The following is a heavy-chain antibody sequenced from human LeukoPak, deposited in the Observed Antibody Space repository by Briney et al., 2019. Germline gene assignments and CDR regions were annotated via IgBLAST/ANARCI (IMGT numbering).Heavy chain of an antibody. V-gene: IGHV4-34*01. Sequence: SETLSLTCAVYGGSFSGYYWSWIRQPPGKGLEWIGEINHSGSTNYNPSLKSRVTISVDTSKNQFSLKVRSVTAADTAVYYCASLIGTYDYWGQGTLVTVSS. CDR3: ASLIGTYDY. CDR2: INHSGST. CDR1: GGSFSGYY. D-gene: IGHD2/OR15-2a*01. J-gene: IGHJ4*02.